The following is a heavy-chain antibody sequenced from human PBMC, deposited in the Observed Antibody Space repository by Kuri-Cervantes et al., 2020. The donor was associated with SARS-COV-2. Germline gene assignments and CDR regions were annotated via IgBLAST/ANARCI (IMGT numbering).Heavy chain of an antibody. D-gene: IGHD3-22*01. V-gene: IGHV1-69*06. CDR2: IIPIFGTA. J-gene: IGHJ6*02. CDR3: ARHPNYYDSSGYYYYPYYYGMDV. Sequence: SVKVSCKASGYTFTSYGISWVRQAPGQGLEWMGGIIPIFGTANYAQKFQGRVTITADKSTSTAYMELSSLRSEDTAVYYCARHPNYYDSSGYYYYPYYYGMDVWGQGTTVTVSS. CDR1: GYTFTSYG.